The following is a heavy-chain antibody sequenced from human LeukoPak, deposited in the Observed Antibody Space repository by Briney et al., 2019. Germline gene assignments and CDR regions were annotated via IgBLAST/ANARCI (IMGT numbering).Heavy chain of an antibody. CDR2: IKPDGSAT. J-gene: IGHJ4*02. CDR1: GFTLRSEW. Sequence: GGSLRLSCAASGFTLRSEWMSWLRQTPEKGLEWVANIKPDGSATAYVDSVKGRFTISRDNAKNTLYLQMNSLRAEDTAVYYCARDPRSILRYSYGPYYFNYWGQGTLVTVSS. D-gene: IGHD5-18*01. V-gene: IGHV3-7*01. CDR3: ARDPRSILRYSYGPYYFNY.